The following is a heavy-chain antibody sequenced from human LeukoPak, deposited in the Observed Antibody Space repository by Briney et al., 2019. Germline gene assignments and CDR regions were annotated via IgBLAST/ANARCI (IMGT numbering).Heavy chain of an antibody. CDR2: IIPIFGTA. D-gene: IGHD1/OR15-1a*01. V-gene: IGHV1-69*05. Sequence: SVKVPCKASGGTFSSYAISWVRQAPGQGLEWMGGIIPIFGTANYAQRFQGRVTITTDESTSTAYMELSSLRSEDTAVYYCASRMGEQLSYYYYMDVWGKGTTVTVS. CDR3: ASRMGEQLSYYYYMDV. J-gene: IGHJ6*03. CDR1: GGTFSSYA.